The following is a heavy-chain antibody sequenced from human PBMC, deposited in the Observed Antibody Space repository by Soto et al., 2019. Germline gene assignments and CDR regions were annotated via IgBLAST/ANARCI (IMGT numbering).Heavy chain of an antibody. D-gene: IGHD2-21*01. CDR1: GYSFNKYC. V-gene: IGHV1-46*02. J-gene: IGHJ4*02. CDR2: ICPDGDT. CDR3: VGDGADVYTGFDY. Sequence: QVQLEQSGAEVKKPGASVLVSCKTSGYSFNKYCMYWVRQAPGQGLEWMGRICPDGDTGYAQEFQGRVTMTRDSSATTLYLQMSRLRSEDTALYYCVGDGADVYTGFDYWGQGSLVTVSS.